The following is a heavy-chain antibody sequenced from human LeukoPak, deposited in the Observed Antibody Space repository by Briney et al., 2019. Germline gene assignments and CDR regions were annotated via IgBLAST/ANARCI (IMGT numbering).Heavy chain of an antibody. J-gene: IGHJ6*02. CDR1: GFTFSDYY. CDR2: ISSSGSTI. Sequence: GGSLRVSCAASGFTFSDYYMSCIRQAPGKGLEWVSYISSSGSTIYYADSVKGRFTISRDNAKNSLYLQMNSLRAEDTAVYYCARDAGIAATSLYVWGQGTTVTVSS. D-gene: IGHD6-13*01. V-gene: IGHV3-11*01. CDR3: ARDAGIAATSLYV.